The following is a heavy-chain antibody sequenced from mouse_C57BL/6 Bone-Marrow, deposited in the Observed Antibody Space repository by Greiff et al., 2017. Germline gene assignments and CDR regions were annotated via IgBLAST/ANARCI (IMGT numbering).Heavy chain of an antibody. Sequence: EVMLVESGGGLVQPGGSLSLSCAASGFTFTDYYMSWVRQPTGKALEWLGFIRNKANGYTTAYSASVKGRFTISRDNSQSILYLQIQDLSAEDSATYDVESYDGSSSFDYWGQGTTLTVSS. CDR1: GFTFTDYY. V-gene: IGHV7-3*01. J-gene: IGHJ2*01. CDR2: IRNKANGYTT. D-gene: IGHD1-1*01. CDR3: ESYDGSSSFDY.